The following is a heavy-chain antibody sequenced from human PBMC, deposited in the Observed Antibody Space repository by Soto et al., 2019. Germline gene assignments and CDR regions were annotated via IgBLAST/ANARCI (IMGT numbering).Heavy chain of an antibody. D-gene: IGHD3-22*01. J-gene: IGHJ4*02. V-gene: IGHV1-2*02. CDR2: INPNSGGT. CDR3: ARDLYYDSSGYYWS. Sequence: ASGKVCCEASGYTFTGYYMHWVRQAPGQGLEWMGWINPNSGGTNYAQKFQGRVTMTRDTSISTAYMELSRLRSDDTAVYYCARDLYYDSSGYYWSWGQGTLVTVS. CDR1: GYTFTGYY.